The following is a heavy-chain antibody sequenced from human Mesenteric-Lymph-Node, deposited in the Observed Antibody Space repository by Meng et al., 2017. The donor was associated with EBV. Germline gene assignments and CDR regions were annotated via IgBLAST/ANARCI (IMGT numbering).Heavy chain of an antibody. V-gene: IGHV3-21*01. CDR2: ISDSSSNI. Sequence: EVQLVESGXXXXXPXXSXXLSCAASGLTCSDYSMNWVRHAPGKGLEWVSYISDSSSNINYADSVKGRFTISRDNAKNSLYLQMNSLRPEDTAIYYCARDLYVVVAAAGHNLFDPWGQGTLVTVSS. J-gene: IGHJ5*02. CDR3: ARDLYVVVAAAGHNLFDP. CDR1: GLTCSDYS. D-gene: IGHD2-15*01.